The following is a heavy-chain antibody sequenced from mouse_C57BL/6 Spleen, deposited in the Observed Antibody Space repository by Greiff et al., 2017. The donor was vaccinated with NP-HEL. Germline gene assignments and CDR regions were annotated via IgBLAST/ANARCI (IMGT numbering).Heavy chain of an antibody. CDR3: ARGGDYDVAWFAD. J-gene: IGHJ3*01. V-gene: IGHV1-64*01. Sequence: QVQLQQPGAELVKPGASVKLSCKASGYTFTSYWMHWVKQRPGQGLEWIGMIHPNSGSTNYNEKFKSKATLTVDKSSSTAYMQLSSLTSEDSAVYYCARGGDYDVAWFADWGQGTLVTVSA. CDR2: IHPNSGST. CDR1: GYTFTSYW. D-gene: IGHD2-4*01.